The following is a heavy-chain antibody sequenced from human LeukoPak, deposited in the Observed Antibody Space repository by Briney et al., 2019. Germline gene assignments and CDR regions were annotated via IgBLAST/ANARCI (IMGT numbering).Heavy chain of an antibody. V-gene: IGHV1-3*01. CDR2: INAGSGNT. Sequence: GASVKVSCKASGYTFTSYAMHWVRQAPGQRLEWMGWINAGSGNTKYSQKFQGRVTITRDTSASTAYMELSSLRSEDTAVYYCARGGPNYDSSGYYIYFDYWGQGTLVTVSS. D-gene: IGHD3-22*01. J-gene: IGHJ4*02. CDR3: ARGGPNYDSSGYYIYFDY. CDR1: GYTFTSYA.